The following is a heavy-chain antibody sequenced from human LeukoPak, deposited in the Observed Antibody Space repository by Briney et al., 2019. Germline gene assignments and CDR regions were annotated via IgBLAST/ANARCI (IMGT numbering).Heavy chain of an antibody. CDR2: ISPYNGNT. Sequence: ASVTVSCKASGYIFSNFFSSYGISWVRQAPGQGLEWMGWISPYNGNTKSAQKFQGRVTMTTDTSSSTAYMELRSLRSDDTAVYYFASGYYSDGSGYSPADYWGQGTLVTVSS. V-gene: IGHV1-18*01. CDR3: ASGYYSDGSGYSPADY. D-gene: IGHD3-22*01. J-gene: IGHJ4*02. CDR1: GYIFSNFFSSYG.